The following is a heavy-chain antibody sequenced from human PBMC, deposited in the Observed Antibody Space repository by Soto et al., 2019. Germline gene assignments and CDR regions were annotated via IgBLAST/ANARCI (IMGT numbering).Heavy chain of an antibody. CDR2: ISGNSGNT. CDR3: TKAPLTHRYIDY. Sequence: PGGSLRLSCAASGFTFGNYAMNWVRQAPGKGLEWVSSISGNSGNTYFADSVKGRFTISRDNSKNTLYLQLNSLRADDTAVYYCTKAPLTHRYIDYWGQGPLVTVSS. J-gene: IGHJ4*02. D-gene: IGHD3-16*02. CDR1: GFTFGNYA. V-gene: IGHV3-23*01.